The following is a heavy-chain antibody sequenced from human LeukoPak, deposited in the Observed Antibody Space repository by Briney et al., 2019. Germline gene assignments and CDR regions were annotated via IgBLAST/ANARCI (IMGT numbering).Heavy chain of an antibody. D-gene: IGHD3-9*01. V-gene: IGHV4-34*01. CDR1: GGSFSGYY. CDR3: AGARYDILAGYYRRGIFDY. J-gene: IGHJ4*02. Sequence: SETLSLTCAVYGGSFSGYYWSWIRQPPGKGLEWIGEINHSGSTNYNPSLKSRVTISVDTSKNPFSLKLSSVPAADTAVYYCAGARYDILAGYYRRGIFDYWGQGTLVTVSS. CDR2: INHSGST.